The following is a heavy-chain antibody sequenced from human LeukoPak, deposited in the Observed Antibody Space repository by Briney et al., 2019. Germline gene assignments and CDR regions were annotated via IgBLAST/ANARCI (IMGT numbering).Heavy chain of an antibody. CDR3: ARLRGYSYGHFDY. D-gene: IGHD5-18*01. J-gene: IGHJ4*02. CDR1: PGSISGYY. CDR2: INYSGST. V-gene: IGHV4-59*08. Sequence: SETLSLTCTVSPGSISGYYWSWIRQPPGKGLEWIGYINYSGSTNYNPSLKSRVTISVDTSKNQFSLKLSSVTAADTAVYYCARLRGYSYGHFDYWGQGTLVTVSS.